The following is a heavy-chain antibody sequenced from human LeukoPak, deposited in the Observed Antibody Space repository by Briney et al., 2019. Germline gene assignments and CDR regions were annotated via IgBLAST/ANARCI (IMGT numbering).Heavy chain of an antibody. J-gene: IGHJ6*02. CDR3: ATVDVFKQKAAYEMDV. D-gene: IGHD2-21*01. CDR1: GYTLTELS. Sequence: ASVKVSCKVSGYTLTELSMHWVLQAPGKGLEWMGGFDPEDGETIYAQKFQGRVTMTEDTSTDTAYMELSSLRSEDTAVYYCATVDVFKQKAAYEMDVWGQGTTVTVSS. CDR2: FDPEDGET. V-gene: IGHV1-24*01.